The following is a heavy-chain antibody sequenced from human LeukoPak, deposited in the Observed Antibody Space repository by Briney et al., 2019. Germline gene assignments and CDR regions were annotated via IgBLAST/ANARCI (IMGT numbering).Heavy chain of an antibody. CDR2: IIPIFGTA. CDR1: GGTFSSYA. V-gene: IGHV1-69*13. CDR3: ARDSYCSSTSCSNYYYYGMGV. D-gene: IGHD2-2*01. J-gene: IGHJ6*02. Sequence: SVKVSCKASGGTFSSYAISWVRQAPGQGLEWMGGIIPIFGTANYAQKFQGRVTITADESTSTAYMELSSLRSEDTAVYYCARDSYCSSTSCSNYYYYGMGVWGQGTTVTVSS.